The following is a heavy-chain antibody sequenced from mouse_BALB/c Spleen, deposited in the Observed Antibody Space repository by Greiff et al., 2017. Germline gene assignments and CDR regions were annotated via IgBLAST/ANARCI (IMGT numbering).Heavy chain of an antibody. Sequence: EVQGVESGPGLVKPSQSLSLTCTVTGYSITSDYAWNWIRQFPGNKLEWMGYISYSGSTSYNPSLKSRISITRDTSKNQFFLQLNSVTTEDTATYYCARWNYGYYFDYWGQGTTLTVSS. CDR1: GYSITSDYA. D-gene: IGHD2-2*01. J-gene: IGHJ2*01. CDR2: ISYSGST. CDR3: ARWNYGYYFDY. V-gene: IGHV3-2*02.